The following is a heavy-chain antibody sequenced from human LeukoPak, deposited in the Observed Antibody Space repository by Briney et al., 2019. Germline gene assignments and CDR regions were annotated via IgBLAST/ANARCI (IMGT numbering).Heavy chain of an antibody. J-gene: IGHJ5*02. Sequence: KPSETLSLTCTVSGGSISSSSYYWGWIRQPPGKGLEWIGSIYYSGSTYYNPSLKSRVTISVDTSKNQFSLKLSSVTAADTAVYYCARHGISVYYHDRSRPDWFDPWGQGTLVTVSS. CDR3: ARHGISVYYHDRSRPDWFDP. D-gene: IGHD3-22*01. V-gene: IGHV4-39*01. CDR1: GGSISSSSYY. CDR2: IYYSGST.